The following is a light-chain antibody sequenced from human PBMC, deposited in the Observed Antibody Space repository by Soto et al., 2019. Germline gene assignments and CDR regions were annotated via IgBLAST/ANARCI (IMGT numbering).Light chain of an antibody. CDR3: SSYAGSNTLI. V-gene: IGLV2-23*02. CDR2: EVN. CDR1: SIDIGTYNL. Sequence: QSALTQPASESRSPGQSITISCTGTSIDIGTYNLVSWYQQHPAKAPKLMIYEVNKRPSGVSNRFSGSKSGNTASLTISGLQAEDEPDYYCSSYAGSNTLIFGGGTKLTLL. J-gene: IGLJ2*01.